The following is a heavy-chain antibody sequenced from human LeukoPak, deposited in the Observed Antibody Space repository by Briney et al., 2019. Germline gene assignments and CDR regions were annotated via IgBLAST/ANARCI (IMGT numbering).Heavy chain of an antibody. CDR2: INPNSGGT. D-gene: IGHD6-13*01. CDR3: ARAPPSVAAAGGDY. J-gene: IGHJ4*02. Sequence: ASVKVSCKASGYTFTGYYVHWVRQAPGQGLEWMGWINPNSGGTNYAQKFQGRVTMTRDTSISTAYMELSRLRSDDTAVYYCARAPPSVAAAGGDYWGQGTLVTVSS. V-gene: IGHV1-2*02. CDR1: GYTFTGYY.